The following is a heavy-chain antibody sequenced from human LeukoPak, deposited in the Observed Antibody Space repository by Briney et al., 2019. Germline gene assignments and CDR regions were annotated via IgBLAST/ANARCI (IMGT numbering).Heavy chain of an antibody. Sequence: SGPALVKPTQTLTLTCTFSGFSLSTSGMCVSWIRQPPGKALEWLARIDWDDVKYYSTSLKTRLTISKDTSKNQVVLTMTNMDPVDTATYYCARELYGSGSYYFDYWGQGTLVTVSS. J-gene: IGHJ4*02. V-gene: IGHV2-70*11. CDR1: GFSLSTSGMC. CDR3: ARELYGSGSYYFDY. D-gene: IGHD3-10*01. CDR2: IDWDDVK.